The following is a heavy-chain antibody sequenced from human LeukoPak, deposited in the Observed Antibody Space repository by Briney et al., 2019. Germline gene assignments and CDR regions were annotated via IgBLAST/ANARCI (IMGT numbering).Heavy chain of an antibody. V-gene: IGHV3-30*04. Sequence: GRSLRLTCAASGFTFSSYAMHWVRQAPGKGLEWVAVISYDGSNKYYADSVKGRFTISRDNSKNPLYLQMNTLRAEDTAVYYCARDARVVATLDYWGQGTLVTVSS. CDR1: GFTFSSYA. CDR2: ISYDGSNK. CDR3: ARDARVVATLDY. J-gene: IGHJ4*02. D-gene: IGHD5-12*01.